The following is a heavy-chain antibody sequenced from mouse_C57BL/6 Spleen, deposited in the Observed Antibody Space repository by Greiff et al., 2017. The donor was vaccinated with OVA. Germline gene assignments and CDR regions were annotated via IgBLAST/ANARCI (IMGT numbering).Heavy chain of an antibody. J-gene: IGHJ2*01. CDR3: ARREDYYYGFDY. CDR2: IYPGDGDT. CDR1: GYAFSSSW. D-gene: IGHD1-1*01. Sequence: QVQLKQSGPELVKPGASVKISCKASGYAFSSSWMNWVKQRPGKGLEWIGRIYPGDGDTNYNGKFKGKATLTADKSSSTAYMQLSSLTSEDSAVYFCARREDYYYGFDYWGQGTTLTVSS. V-gene: IGHV1-82*01.